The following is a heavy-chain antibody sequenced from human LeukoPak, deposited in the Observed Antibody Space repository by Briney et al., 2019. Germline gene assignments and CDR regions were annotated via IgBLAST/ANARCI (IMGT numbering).Heavy chain of an antibody. Sequence: SVKVSCKASGGTFSSYAISWVRQAPGQGLEWMGGIIPIFGTANYAQKFQGRVTITADESTSTAYMELSSLRSEDTAVYYCASSMVTPCWFDPWGQGTLVTVSS. CDR1: GGTFSSYA. D-gene: IGHD4-17*01. V-gene: IGHV1-69*01. CDR2: IIPIFGTA. J-gene: IGHJ5*02. CDR3: ASSMVTPCWFDP.